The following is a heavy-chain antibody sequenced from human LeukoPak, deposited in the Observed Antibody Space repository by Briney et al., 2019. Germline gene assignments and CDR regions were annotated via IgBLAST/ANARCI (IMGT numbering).Heavy chain of an antibody. D-gene: IGHD6-25*01. CDR3: ARRGNSGRSFDY. V-gene: IGHV4-31*03. J-gene: IGHJ4*02. CDR1: GGSISSGGYY. Sequence: SETLSLTCTVSGGSISSGGYYWSWIRQHPGKGLEWIGYIYYSGSTYYNPSLKSRVTISVDTSKNQFSLKLNSVTAADTAVYYCARRGNSGRSFDYWGQGTLVIVSS. CDR2: IYYSGST.